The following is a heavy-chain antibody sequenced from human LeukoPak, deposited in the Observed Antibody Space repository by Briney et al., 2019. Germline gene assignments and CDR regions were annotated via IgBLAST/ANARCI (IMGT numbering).Heavy chain of an antibody. J-gene: IGHJ4*02. Sequence: GGCLRLSRAASLFTHSKYVVNWVRPAPGTGGEGGSPFCNSRNYIHYADSVKGRFTISRDNAKNSLYLQMNSLRAEDTAVYYCARDPQWDCSGTYCTNYFDYWGQGTLVTVSS. V-gene: IGHV3-21*01. CDR2: FCNSRNYI. D-gene: IGHD2-2*01. CDR1: LFTHSKYV. CDR3: ARDPQWDCSGTYCTNYFDY.